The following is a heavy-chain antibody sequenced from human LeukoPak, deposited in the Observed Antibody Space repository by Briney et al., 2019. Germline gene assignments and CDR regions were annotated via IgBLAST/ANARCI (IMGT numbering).Heavy chain of an antibody. Sequence: ASVKVSCKASGYTFTGCYMHWVRQAPGQGLEWMGWINPNSGGTNYAQKFQGRVTMTRDTSISTAYMELSRLRSDDTAVYYCARRVVVPAANNWFDPWGQGTLVTVSS. CDR1: GYTFTGCY. V-gene: IGHV1-2*02. J-gene: IGHJ5*02. D-gene: IGHD2-2*01. CDR2: INPNSGGT. CDR3: ARRVVVPAANNWFDP.